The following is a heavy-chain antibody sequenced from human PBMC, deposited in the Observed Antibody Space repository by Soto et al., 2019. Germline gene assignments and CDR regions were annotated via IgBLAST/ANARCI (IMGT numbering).Heavy chain of an antibody. V-gene: IGHV3-9*01. J-gene: IGHJ3*02. CDR2: ISWNSGSI. Sequence: GVSLRLSCAASGFTFDDYAMHWVRQAPGKGMERVSGISWNSGSIGYADSVKGRFTISRDNAKNSLYLQMNSLRAEDTALYYCSKVGSSYDYIWGSYQNAFDIWGQGTMVTVSS. CDR3: SKVGSSYDYIWGSYQNAFDI. CDR1: GFTFDDYA. D-gene: IGHD3-16*02.